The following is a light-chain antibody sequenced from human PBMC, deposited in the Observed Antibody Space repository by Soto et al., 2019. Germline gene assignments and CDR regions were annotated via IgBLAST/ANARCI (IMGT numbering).Light chain of an antibody. CDR2: GSS. V-gene: IGKV3-20*01. Sequence: EVALTQAPGTMSLSPGERATLSCRASQSVTNNYFAWYQHKPGQSPRRLLFGSSHWATGIPDRFSGSGSGTDFTLNISRLEPEDLAVYYCQQYGSSPPYTFGQGTKLEIK. CDR1: QSVTNNY. CDR3: QQYGSSPPYT. J-gene: IGKJ2*01.